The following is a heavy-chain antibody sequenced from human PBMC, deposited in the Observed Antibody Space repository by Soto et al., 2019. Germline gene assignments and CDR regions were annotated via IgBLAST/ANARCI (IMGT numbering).Heavy chain of an antibody. CDR3: ARAKGRSLFDN. J-gene: IGHJ4*02. D-gene: IGHD1-26*01. CDR1: GGSINSGGYF. Sequence: SETLSLTCTVSGGSINSGGYFWTWVRQHPGKGLEWIGYMYNSGTTYYTSSLKSRVNISGDTSKDQFSLRLSSVTAADTAVYYCARAKGRSLFDNWGQGTLVTVSS. V-gene: IGHV4-31*03. CDR2: MYNSGTT.